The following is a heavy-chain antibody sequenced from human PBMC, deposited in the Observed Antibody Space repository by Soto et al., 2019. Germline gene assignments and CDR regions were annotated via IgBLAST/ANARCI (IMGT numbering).Heavy chain of an antibody. CDR3: EAEIRGSLPLTV. D-gene: IGHD1-26*01. V-gene: IGHV1-58*02. Sequence: QMQLVQSGPEVKKPGTSVKVSCKASGFTFTSSAMQWVRQARGQRLEWIGWIVVVSGNTNYAQTSQERVTITRDMSTSTAYMELSSRRSEDTAVYYCEAEIRGSLPLTVWGQGTMVTVSS. CDR2: IVVVSGNT. J-gene: IGHJ3*01. CDR1: GFTFTSSA.